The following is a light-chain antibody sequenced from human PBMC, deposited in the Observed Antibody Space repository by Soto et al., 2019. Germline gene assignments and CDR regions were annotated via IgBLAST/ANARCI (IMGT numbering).Light chain of an antibody. V-gene: IGLV2-14*03. CDR2: DVS. J-gene: IGLJ1*01. CDR1: SSDVGAYNF. CDR3: SSYTSSSTHV. Sequence: QSVLTQPASVSGSPGQSITISCTGTSSDVGAYNFVSWYQQHPGKVPKLMIFDVSSRPSGVSDRFSGSESGNTASLTISGLQAEDEGDYYCSSYTSSSTHVFGSGTKLTVL.